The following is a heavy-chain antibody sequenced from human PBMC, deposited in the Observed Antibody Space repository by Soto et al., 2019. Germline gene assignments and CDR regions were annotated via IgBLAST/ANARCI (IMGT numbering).Heavy chain of an antibody. D-gene: IGHD3-10*01. CDR1: GYTFTSYG. V-gene: IGHV1-18*04. CDR3: ARDQRGTMVRGVISPTPKTVGY. J-gene: IGHJ4*02. CDR2: ISAYNGNT. Sequence: QVQLVQSGAEVKKPGASVKVSCKASGYTFTSYGISWVRQAPGQGLEWMGWISAYNGNTNYAQKLQGRVTMTTDTSTSTASMELRSLRSDDTAVYYCARDQRGTMVRGVISPTPKTVGYWGQGTLVTVSS.